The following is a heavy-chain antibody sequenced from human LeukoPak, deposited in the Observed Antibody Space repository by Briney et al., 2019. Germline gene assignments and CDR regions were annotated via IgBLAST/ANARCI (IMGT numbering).Heavy chain of an antibody. V-gene: IGHV4-59*01. CDR1: GGSISSYY. CDR3: ARGELGPSALRC. CDR2: IYYSGST. D-gene: IGHD7-27*01. J-gene: IGHJ4*02. Sequence: PSETLSLTCTVSGGSISSYYWTWIRQPPGKGLEWIGYIYYSGSTNYNPSLKSRVTISVDTSKNQFSLKLSSVTAADTAVYYCARGELGPSALRCWGQGTLVTASS.